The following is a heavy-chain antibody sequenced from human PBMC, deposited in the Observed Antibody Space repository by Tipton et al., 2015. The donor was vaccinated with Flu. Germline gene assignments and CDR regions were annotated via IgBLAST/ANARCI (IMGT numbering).Heavy chain of an antibody. CDR3: AKMPGFDY. D-gene: IGHD2-2*01. Sequence: SGFTFSSYAMSWVRQAPGKGLEWVSGISTSGGTTDYADSVKGRFTISRDNSENSLYLQMNSLRAEDTAVYYCAKMPGFDYWGQGTLVTVSS. CDR2: ISTSGGTT. CDR1: GFTFSSYA. J-gene: IGHJ4*02. V-gene: IGHV3-23*01.